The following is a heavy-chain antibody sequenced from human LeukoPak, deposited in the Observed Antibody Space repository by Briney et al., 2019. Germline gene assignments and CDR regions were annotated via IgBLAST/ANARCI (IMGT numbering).Heavy chain of an antibody. CDR2: FDPEDGET. CDR1: GYTLTELS. D-gene: IGHD2-15*01. CDR3: ARDLVYCSGGSCYPDAFHI. Sequence: ASVKVSCKVSGYTLTELSMHWVRQAPGKGLEWMGGFDPEDGETIYAQKFQGRVTMTMDTSISTAYMELSSLRSDDTAVYYCARDLVYCSGGSCYPDAFHIWGQGTMVTVSS. J-gene: IGHJ3*02. V-gene: IGHV1-24*01.